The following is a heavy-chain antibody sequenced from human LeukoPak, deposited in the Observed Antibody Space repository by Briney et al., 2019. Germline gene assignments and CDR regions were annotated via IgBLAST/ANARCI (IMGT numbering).Heavy chain of an antibody. J-gene: IGHJ6*03. CDR2: IYYSGST. CDR1: GYSISGYY. D-gene: IGHD1-26*01. V-gene: IGHV4-59*12. CDR3: ARVLVGDSGVVDYYYMDV. Sequence: SETLSLTCTVAGYSISGYYWSWIRQPPGKGLEWIGYIYYSGSTYYNPSLKSRVTISPDTSKNQFSLKLSSVTAADTAVYYCARVLVGDSGVVDYYYMDVWGKGTTVTVSS.